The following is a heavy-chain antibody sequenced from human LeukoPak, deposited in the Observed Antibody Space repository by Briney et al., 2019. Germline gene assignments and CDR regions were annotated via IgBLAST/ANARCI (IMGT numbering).Heavy chain of an antibody. D-gene: IGHD3-10*01. CDR3: VRATFKLLWFGELYQD. V-gene: IGHV4-61*02. CDR2: IYTSGST. CDR1: GGSISSGSYY. J-gene: IGHJ4*02. Sequence: PSETLSLTCTVSGGSISSGSYYWSWIRQPAGKGLEWIGRIYTSGSTNYNPSLKSRVTISVDTSKNQFSLKLSSVTAADTAVYYCVRATFKLLWFGELYQDWGQGTLVTVSS.